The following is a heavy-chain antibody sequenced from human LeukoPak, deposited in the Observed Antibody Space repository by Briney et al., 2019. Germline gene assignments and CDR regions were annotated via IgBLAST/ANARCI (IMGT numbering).Heavy chain of an antibody. V-gene: IGHV4-31*03. CDR3: ARDSDSSGYYSARDGMDV. CDR1: GGSISSGGYY. D-gene: IGHD3-22*01. Sequence: SQTLSLTCTVSGGSISSGGYYWSLIRQHPGKGLEWIGYIYYSGSTYYNPSLKSRVTISVDTSKNQFSLKLSSVTAADTAVYYCARDSDSSGYYSARDGMDVWGQGTTVTVSS. CDR2: IYYSGST. J-gene: IGHJ6*02.